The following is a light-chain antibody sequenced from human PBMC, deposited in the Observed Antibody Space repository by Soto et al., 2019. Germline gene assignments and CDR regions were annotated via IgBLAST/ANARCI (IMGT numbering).Light chain of an antibody. CDR2: RAS. CDR3: QHYNNWPPWT. CDR1: HSVSSN. V-gene: IGKV3-15*01. Sequence: EIVMTQSPATLSVSPGERATLSCRASHSVSSNLAWYQQKPGQAPRLLIYRASTRATGIPARFSGSGSGTEFTLTISSLQSEDFAVYYCQHYNNWPPWTFGHGTKVEIK. J-gene: IGKJ1*01.